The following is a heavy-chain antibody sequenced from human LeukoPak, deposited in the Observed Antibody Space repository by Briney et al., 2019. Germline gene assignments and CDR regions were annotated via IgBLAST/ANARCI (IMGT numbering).Heavy chain of an antibody. CDR1: GFTFSSYA. CDR2: ISGSGGST. D-gene: IGHD6-19*01. V-gene: IGHV3-23*01. J-gene: IGHJ4*02. CDR3: AKEGPQIHPPVAGAYYFDY. Sequence: AGGSLRLPCAASGFTFSSYAMSWVRQAPGKGLEWVSAISGSGGSTYYADSVKGRFTISRDNSKNTLYLQMNSLRAEDTAVYYCAKEGPQIHPPVAGAYYFDYWGQGTLVTVSS.